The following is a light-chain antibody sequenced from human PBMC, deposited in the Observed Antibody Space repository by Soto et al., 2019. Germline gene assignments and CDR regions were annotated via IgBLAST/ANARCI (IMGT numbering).Light chain of an antibody. Sequence: QAVVTQEPSLTVSPGGTVTLTCGSSTGAVTSGHYPYWFQQKPGQAPRTLVYNTSDKHSWAPARFSGSLLGGKAALTLSGAQPEDEAEYYCLISYSGARVFGGGTKVTVL. CDR1: TGAVTSGHY. CDR2: NTS. CDR3: LISYSGARV. V-gene: IGLV7-46*01. J-gene: IGLJ3*02.